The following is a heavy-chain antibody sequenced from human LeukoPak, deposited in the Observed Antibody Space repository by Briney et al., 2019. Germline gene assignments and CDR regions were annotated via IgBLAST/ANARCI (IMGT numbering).Heavy chain of an antibody. V-gene: IGHV1-69*05. CDR2: IIPIFGTA. CDR3: ASNPLPFLEWLPHYYYYYMDV. J-gene: IGHJ6*03. Sequence: SVMVSCKASGGTFSSYAISWVRQAPGQGLEWMGGIIPIFGTANYAQKFQGRVTITTDESTSTAYMELSSLRSEDTAVYYCASNPLPFLEWLPHYYYYYMDVWGKGSTVTVSS. D-gene: IGHD3-3*01. CDR1: GGTFSSYA.